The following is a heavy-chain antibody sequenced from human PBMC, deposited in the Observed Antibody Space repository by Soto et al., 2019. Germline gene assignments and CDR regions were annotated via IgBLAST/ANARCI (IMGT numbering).Heavy chain of an antibody. J-gene: IGHJ5*02. CDR3: ASLIAVAGTALSEWFDP. CDR1: GGSISSYY. CDR2: IYYSGST. Sequence: QVQLQESGPGLVKPSETLSLTCTVSGGSISSYYWSWIRQPPGKGLEWIGYIYYSGSTNYNPSLKSRVTISVDTSKNQFSLKLSSVTAADTAVYYCASLIAVAGTALSEWFDPWGQGTLVTVSS. V-gene: IGHV4-59*01. D-gene: IGHD6-19*01.